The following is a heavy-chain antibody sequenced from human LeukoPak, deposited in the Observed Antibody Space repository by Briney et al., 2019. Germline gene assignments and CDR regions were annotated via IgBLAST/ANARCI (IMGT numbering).Heavy chain of an antibody. CDR2: IDYDGGSG. J-gene: IGHJ1*01. Sequence: GGSLRLSCTVSGFTLSSYEMSWIRQAPGKGLEWVSSIDYDGGSGHYADSVKGRLTISRDNSNNTLFLHLNRLRGEDTAVYYCTRSSGWYGLSWGQGTLVTVSS. D-gene: IGHD6-19*01. CDR3: TRSSGWYGLS. V-gene: IGHV3-23*01. CDR1: GFTLSSYE.